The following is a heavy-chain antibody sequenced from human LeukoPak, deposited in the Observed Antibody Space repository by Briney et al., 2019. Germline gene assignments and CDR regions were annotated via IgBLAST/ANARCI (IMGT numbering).Heavy chain of an antibody. CDR1: GGSINSYY. D-gene: IGHD2-8*02. Sequence: SETLSLTCTVSGGSINSYYWRWIRQPPGKGLEWIGDMYNGASTNYNPSLKSPVNISVETSKSQYSIKLSSVTPADTAVYYCTRRCKDAYALYWFDYWGQGSLVTASS. V-gene: IGHV4-59*01. CDR3: TRRCKDAYALYWFDY. CDR2: MYNGAST. J-gene: IGHJ4*02.